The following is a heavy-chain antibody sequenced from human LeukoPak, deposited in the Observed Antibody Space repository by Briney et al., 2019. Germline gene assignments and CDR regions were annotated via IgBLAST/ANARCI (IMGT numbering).Heavy chain of an antibody. CDR2: ISYDGSNK. CDR1: GFTFSSYA. D-gene: IGHD5-12*01. Sequence: PGGSLRLSCAASGFTFSSYAMHWVRQAPGKGLEWVAVISYDGSNKYYADSVKGRFTISRDNSKNTLYLQMNSLRAEDTAVYYCARDFGYALYYYYYGMDVWGQGTTVTVSS. V-gene: IGHV3-30-3*01. CDR3: ARDFGYALYYYYYGMDV. J-gene: IGHJ6*02.